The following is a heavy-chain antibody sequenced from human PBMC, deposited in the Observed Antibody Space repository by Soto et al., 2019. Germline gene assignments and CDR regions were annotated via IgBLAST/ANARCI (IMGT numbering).Heavy chain of an antibody. CDR1: GGTFSSYA. CDR2: IIPILGTA. D-gene: IGHD2-21*02. CDR3: ASSYCGGDCYSNYYGMDV. V-gene: IGHV1-69*13. J-gene: IGHJ6*02. Sequence: SVKVSCKASGGTFSSYAISWVRQAPGQGLEWMGGIIPILGTANYAQKFQGRVTITADESTSTAYMELSSLRSEDTAVYYCASSYCGGDCYSNYYGMDVWGQGTTVTVSS.